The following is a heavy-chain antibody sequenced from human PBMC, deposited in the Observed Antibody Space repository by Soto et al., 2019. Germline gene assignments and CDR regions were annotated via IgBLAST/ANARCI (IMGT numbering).Heavy chain of an antibody. CDR1: GGSISSSSYY. CDR3: ATLWGQD. D-gene: IGHD3-10*01. CDR2: LYYRGST. V-gene: IGHV4-39*01. J-gene: IGHJ4*02. Sequence: QLQLQESGPGLVKPSETLSLTCTVSGGSISSSSYYWGWIRQPPGKVLEWIGMLYYRGSTYYNPSLESRVTISVETSTNQSSLKLSSVTAADTAVYYCATLWGQDWGQGTLVTVSS.